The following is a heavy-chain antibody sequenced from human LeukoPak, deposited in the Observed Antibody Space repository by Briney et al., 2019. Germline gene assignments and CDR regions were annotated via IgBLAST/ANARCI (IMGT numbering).Heavy chain of an antibody. CDR1: GGSISSYY. D-gene: IGHD6-19*01. CDR2: IYYSGST. J-gene: IGHJ4*02. V-gene: IGHV4-59*12. Sequence: SETLSLTCTVSGGSISSYYWSWIRQPPGKGLEWIGYIYYSGSTNYNPSLKSRVTMSVDTSKNQFSLQLNSVTPEDTAVYYCARAPYSSGWYRLSFDYWGQGTLVTVSS. CDR3: ARAPYSSGWYRLSFDY.